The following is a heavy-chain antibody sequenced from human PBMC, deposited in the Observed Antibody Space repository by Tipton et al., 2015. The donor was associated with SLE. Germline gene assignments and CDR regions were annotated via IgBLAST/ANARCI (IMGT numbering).Heavy chain of an antibody. CDR3: SRKSSTADI. CDR1: GGSISSYF. CDR2: VSYGGST. D-gene: IGHD2-2*01. J-gene: IGHJ2*01. V-gene: IGHV4-59*12. Sequence: TLSLTCTVSGGSISSYFWSWIRQSPGKGLEWIGCVSYGGSTNYNPSLQGRVTISVDTSRNQFSLNLYSVTAADTAVYYCSRKSSTADIWGRGTLVTVSS.